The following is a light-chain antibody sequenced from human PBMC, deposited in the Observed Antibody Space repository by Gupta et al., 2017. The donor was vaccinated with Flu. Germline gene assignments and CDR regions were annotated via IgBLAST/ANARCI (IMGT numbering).Light chain of an antibody. V-gene: IGLV2-14*04. Sequence: TISCSGTTSDVGGYNSVSWYQQRPATDPQLMIDDVTNRPSGISNRFSCAKSANTASLMTSALQDEDEADYYCSSYKSGSTLAFAFGGGTKVTVL. CDR2: DVT. CDR1: TSDVGGYNS. J-gene: IGLJ1*01. CDR3: SSYKSGSTLAFA.